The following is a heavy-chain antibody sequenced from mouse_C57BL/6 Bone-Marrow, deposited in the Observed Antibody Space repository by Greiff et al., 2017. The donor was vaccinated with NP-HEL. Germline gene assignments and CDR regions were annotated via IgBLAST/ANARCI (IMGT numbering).Heavy chain of an antibody. J-gene: IGHJ1*03. V-gene: IGHV5-4*03. D-gene: IGHD1-1*01. CDR1: GFTFSSYA. Sequence: EVKLVESGGGLVKPGGSLKLSCAASGFTFSSYAMSWVRQTPEQRLEWVATISDGGSYTYYPDNVKGRFTISRDNAKNNLYLQLSHLKSEDTAMYYCARRGYGSSYWYFDVWGTGTTVTVSS. CDR3: ARRGYGSSYWYFDV. CDR2: ISDGGSYT.